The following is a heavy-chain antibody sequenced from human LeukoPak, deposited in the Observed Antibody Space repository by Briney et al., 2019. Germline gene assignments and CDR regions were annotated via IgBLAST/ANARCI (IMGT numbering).Heavy chain of an antibody. V-gene: IGHV3-21*04. CDR3: ARGLTRYFDWLRLENWFDP. D-gene: IGHD3-9*01. CDR1: GFTFSSYS. J-gene: IGHJ5*02. Sequence: GGSLRLSCAASGFTFSSYSMNWVRQAPGKGLEWVSSISSSSSYIYYADSVKGRFTISRDNAKNSLYLQMNSLRAEDTAVYYCARGLTRYFDWLRLENWFDPWGQGTLVTVSS. CDR2: ISSSSSYI.